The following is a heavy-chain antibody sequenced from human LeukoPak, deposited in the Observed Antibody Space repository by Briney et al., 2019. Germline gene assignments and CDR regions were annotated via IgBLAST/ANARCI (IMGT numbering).Heavy chain of an antibody. Sequence: PGGSLRLSCAASGFTFSSYWMHWVRQAPGKGLVWVSRINSDGSSTSYADSVKGRFTISRDNAKNTLYLQMNSLRAEDTAVYYCAARMSNYYHYYGMDVWGQGTTVTVSS. J-gene: IGHJ6*02. D-gene: IGHD1-14*01. V-gene: IGHV3-74*01. CDR1: GFTFSSYW. CDR3: AARMSNYYHYYGMDV. CDR2: INSDGSST.